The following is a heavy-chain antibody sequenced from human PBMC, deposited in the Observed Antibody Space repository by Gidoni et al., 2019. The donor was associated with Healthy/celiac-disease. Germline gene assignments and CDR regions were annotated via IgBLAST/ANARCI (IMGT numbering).Heavy chain of an antibody. D-gene: IGHD4-17*01. V-gene: IGHV1-3*01. CDR3: ARDQAGDYVFDY. Sequence: QVQLVQSGAEVKKPGASVKVSCKASGYTFTSYAMHWVRQAPGQRLEWMGWINAGNGNTKYSQKFQGRVTITRDTSASTAYMELSSLRSEDTAVYYCARDQAGDYVFDYWGQGTLVTVSS. CDR2: INAGNGNT. J-gene: IGHJ4*02. CDR1: GYTFTSYA.